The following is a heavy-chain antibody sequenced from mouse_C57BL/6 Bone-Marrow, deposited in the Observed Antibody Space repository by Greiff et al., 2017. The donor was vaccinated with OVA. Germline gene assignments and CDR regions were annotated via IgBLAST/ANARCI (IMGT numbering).Heavy chain of an antibody. D-gene: IGHD1-1*01. Sequence: VQLQQSGAELARPGASVKLSCKASGYTFTSYGISWVKQRTGQGLEWIVEIYPRSGNTYYNEKFKGKATLTADKSSSTAYMELRSLTSEDSAVYFWARDYYGSFYYFDSWGQGTTLTVSS. V-gene: IGHV1-81*01. CDR1: GYTFTSYG. J-gene: IGHJ2*01. CDR3: ARDYYGSFYYFDS. CDR2: IYPRSGNT.